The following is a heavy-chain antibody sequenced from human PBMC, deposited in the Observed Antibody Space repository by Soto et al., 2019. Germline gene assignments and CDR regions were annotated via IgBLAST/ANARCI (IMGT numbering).Heavy chain of an antibody. CDR1: GFTFAKNW. Sequence: GGSLRLSCAASGFTFAKNWMSWVRQAPGKGLEWVANIKRDGSEKYYVDSVKGRFTISRDNAKNTLYLQMNSLSADDTAVYYCASLEWESAGYADYWGQGTLVTVSS. J-gene: IGHJ4*02. D-gene: IGHD3-3*01. CDR3: ASLEWESAGYADY. CDR2: IKRDGSEK. V-gene: IGHV3-7*03.